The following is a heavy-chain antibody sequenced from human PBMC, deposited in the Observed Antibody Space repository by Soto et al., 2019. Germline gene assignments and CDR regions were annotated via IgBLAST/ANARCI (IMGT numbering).Heavy chain of an antibody. Sequence: GGSLRLSCAASGFTFTNYYISWIRQAPGKGLEWASYISANNVYTNYADSVKGRFTISRDNGKNSVYLQMNGLRAEDTAVYYCARDLEVGSYLYYFDFWGQGALVTVSS. CDR3: ARDLEVGSYLYYFDF. D-gene: IGHD1-26*01. CDR1: GFTFTNYY. V-gene: IGHV3-11*06. J-gene: IGHJ4*02. CDR2: ISANNVYT.